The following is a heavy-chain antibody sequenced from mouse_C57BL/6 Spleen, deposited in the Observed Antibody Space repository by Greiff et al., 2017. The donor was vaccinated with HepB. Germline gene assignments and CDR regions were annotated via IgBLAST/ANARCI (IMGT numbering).Heavy chain of an antibody. J-gene: IGHJ2*01. D-gene: IGHD2-1*01. CDR1: GYTFTSYG. Sequence: QVQLQQSGAELARPGASVKLSCKASGYTFTSYGISWVKQRTGQGLEWIGEIYPRSGNTYYNEKFKGKATLTADKSSSTAYMELRSLTSEDSAVYFCAGWDYYGNYFDYWGQGTTLTVSS. V-gene: IGHV1-81*01. CDR2: IYPRSGNT. CDR3: AGWDYYGNYFDY.